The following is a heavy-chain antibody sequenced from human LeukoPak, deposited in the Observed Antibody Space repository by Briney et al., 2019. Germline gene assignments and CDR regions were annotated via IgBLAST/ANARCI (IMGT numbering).Heavy chain of an antibody. Sequence: PGRSLRLSCAASGFTFDDYAMHWVRHAPGKGLEWVSGISWNSGSIGYADSVKGRFTISSDNAKNSLYLQMNSLRAEDTALYYCAKDYSPVAGTQGAFDIWGQGTMVTVSS. J-gene: IGHJ3*02. D-gene: IGHD6-19*01. CDR1: GFTFDDYA. CDR2: ISWNSGSI. V-gene: IGHV3-9*01. CDR3: AKDYSPVAGTQGAFDI.